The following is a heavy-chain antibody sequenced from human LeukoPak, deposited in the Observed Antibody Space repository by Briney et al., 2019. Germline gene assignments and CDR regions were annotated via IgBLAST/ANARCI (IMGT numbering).Heavy chain of an antibody. Sequence: SETLSLTCAVYGGSFSGYYWSWIRQPPGKGLEWIGEINHSGSTNYNPSHKSRVSISVDSSKNQFSLKVSSVTAADTAVYYCARGSDTAAGLYWGQGTLVTVSS. J-gene: IGHJ4*02. CDR1: GGSFSGYY. CDR3: ARGSDTAAGLY. V-gene: IGHV4-34*01. CDR2: INHSGST. D-gene: IGHD6-13*01.